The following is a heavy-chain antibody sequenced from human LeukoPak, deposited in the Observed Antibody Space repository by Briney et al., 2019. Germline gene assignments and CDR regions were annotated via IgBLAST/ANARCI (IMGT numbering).Heavy chain of an antibody. CDR3: ARDPGYYYATDL. CDR1: RYSVSRNTAA. J-gene: IGHJ6*02. Sequence: SQTLSLTCALSRYSVSRNTAAWNWARHSPARGLEWLGWTYYRSNQNYHYAVFVRSRMTINPDTSKNLFSLQLNPVTPEDTAVYYCARDPGYYYATDLWGQGTTVSVSS. CDR2: TYYRSNQNY. V-gene: IGHV6-1*01. D-gene: IGHD2-15*01.